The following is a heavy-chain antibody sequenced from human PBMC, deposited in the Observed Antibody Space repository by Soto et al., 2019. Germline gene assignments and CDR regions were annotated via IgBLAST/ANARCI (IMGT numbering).Heavy chain of an antibody. D-gene: IGHD6-13*01. J-gene: IGHJ5*02. CDR2: IYYSGST. CDR3: ARVFSDSSSFFDP. Sequence: SETLSLTCTVSDGSISGGGYYWSWIRQHPGKGLEWIGYIYYSGSTYYNPSLKSRVTISVDTSKNQFSLKLSSVTAADTAVYYCARVFSDSSSFFDPWGQGTLVTVSS. V-gene: IGHV4-31*03. CDR1: DGSISGGGYY.